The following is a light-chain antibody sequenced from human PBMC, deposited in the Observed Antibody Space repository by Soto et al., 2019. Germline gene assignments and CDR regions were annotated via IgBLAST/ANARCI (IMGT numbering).Light chain of an antibody. J-gene: IGLJ2*01. CDR1: SSNLGAGYD. CDR3: QSYDKSLGGPV. CDR2: GDT. V-gene: IGLV1-40*01. Sequence: QSVLTQPPSVSGAPGQRVTISCTGSSSNLGAGYDAHWYQYLPGKAPRLLIYGDTTRPSGVPDRFSGSKSGTSASLAITGLQAEDEGDYYCQSYDKSLGGPVFGGGTKVTVL.